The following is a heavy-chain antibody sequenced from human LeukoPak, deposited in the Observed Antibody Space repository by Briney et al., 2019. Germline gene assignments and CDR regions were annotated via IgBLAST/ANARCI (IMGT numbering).Heavy chain of an antibody. CDR2: IWYDGSNK. Sequence: GGSLRLSCAASGFTFSSYGMHWVRQAPGKGLEWVAVIWYDGSNKYYADSVKGRFTISRDNSKNTLYLQMNSLRAEDTAVYYCARDPYDSSWGLCYFDYWGQGNLVTVSS. CDR3: ARDPYDSSWGLCYFDY. J-gene: IGHJ4*02. CDR1: GFTFSSYG. D-gene: IGHD3-22*01. V-gene: IGHV3-33*01.